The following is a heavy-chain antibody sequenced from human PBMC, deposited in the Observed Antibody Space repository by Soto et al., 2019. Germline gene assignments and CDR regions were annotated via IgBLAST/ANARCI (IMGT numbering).Heavy chain of an antibody. Sequence: EVQLVESGGGVVRPGGSLRLSCAASGFTFDDYGLSWVRQAPGKGLEWVSGINWNGGSTRYADSVKGRFTISRDNAKNSLYLQMNSLRAVDTALYYWASGIVGATTYGMDVWGQGTTVTVSS. V-gene: IGHV3-20*04. D-gene: IGHD1-26*01. J-gene: IGHJ6*02. CDR1: GFTFDDYG. CDR2: INWNGGST. CDR3: ASGIVGATTYGMDV.